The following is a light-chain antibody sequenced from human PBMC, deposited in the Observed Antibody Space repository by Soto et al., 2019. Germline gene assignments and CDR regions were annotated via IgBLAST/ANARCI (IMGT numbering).Light chain of an antibody. Sequence: QPVLTQSPSASASLGASVKLTCTLSSGHSSDAIAWHQQQPEKGPRFLMNLNSDGSHTKGDGIPDRFSGSSSGAERYLTISGLQSEDEADYYCQTYATGIAVFGGGTKLTVI. CDR2: LNSDGSH. CDR1: SGHSSDA. J-gene: IGLJ2*01. V-gene: IGLV4-69*01. CDR3: QTYATGIAV.